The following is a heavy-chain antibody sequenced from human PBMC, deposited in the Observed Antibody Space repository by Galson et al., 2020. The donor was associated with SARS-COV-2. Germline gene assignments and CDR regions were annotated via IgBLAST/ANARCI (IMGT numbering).Heavy chain of an antibody. J-gene: IGHJ5*02. CDR3: AGSPIVATIGCSGGSFYSGWFDL. Sequence: SQTLSLTCTVSGGSISSSYWSWIRQPPGKGLEWIGYLYYSGSTNYNPSLTRRVTISVDTSKNQFSLKLSSVTAADTAVYYCAGSPIVATIGCSGGSFYSGWFDLWCQGTLVTVSS. V-gene: IGHV4-59*08. CDR2: LYYSGST. D-gene: IGHD2-15*01. CDR1: GGSISSSY.